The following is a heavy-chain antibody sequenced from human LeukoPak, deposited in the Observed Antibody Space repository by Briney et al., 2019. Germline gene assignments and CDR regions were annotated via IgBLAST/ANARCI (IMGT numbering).Heavy chain of an antibody. CDR2: IYPGDSDT. J-gene: IGHJ5*02. V-gene: IGHV5-51*01. CDR3: ARYLGYCSSTSCRPNWFDP. Sequence: GESLKISCKGSGYSFTSYWIGWVRQMPGKGLEWMGIIYPGDSDTRYSPSFQGQVTISADKSISTAYLQWSSLKASDTAMYYCARYLGYCSSTSCRPNWFDPWGRGTLVTVSS. CDR1: GYSFTSYW. D-gene: IGHD2-2*01.